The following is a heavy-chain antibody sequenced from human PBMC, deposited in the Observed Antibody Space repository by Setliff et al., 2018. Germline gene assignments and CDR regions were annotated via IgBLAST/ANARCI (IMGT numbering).Heavy chain of an antibody. J-gene: IGHJ6*03. D-gene: IGHD3-9*01. Sequence: GASVKVSCKASGYTFTGYYIHWVRQAPGQGLEYMGWINPNSGGTNYAPKFQGRVTMTRDTSISTVYMEVSRLRSDDTAVYLCARDGDILTTYYIYYYYMDVWGKGTTVTVSS. CDR2: INPNSGGT. CDR1: GYTFTGYY. V-gene: IGHV1-2*02. CDR3: ARDGDILTTYYIYYYYMDV.